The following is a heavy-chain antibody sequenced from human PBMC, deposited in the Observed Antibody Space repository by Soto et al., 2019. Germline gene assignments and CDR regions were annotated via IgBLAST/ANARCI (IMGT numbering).Heavy chain of an antibody. CDR1: GGTFSSYA. CDR2: IIPIFGTA. Sequence: SVKVSCKASGGTFSSYAISWVRQAPGQGLEWMGGIIPIFGTANYAQKFQGRVTITADESTSTAYMELSSLRSEDTAVYYCAREPRDGYNMYYFDYWGQGTLVTVSS. V-gene: IGHV1-69*13. CDR3: AREPRDGYNMYYFDY. J-gene: IGHJ4*02. D-gene: IGHD5-12*01.